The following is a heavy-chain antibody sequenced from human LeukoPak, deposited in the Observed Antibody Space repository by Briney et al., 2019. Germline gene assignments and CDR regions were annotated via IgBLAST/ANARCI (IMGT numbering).Heavy chain of an antibody. V-gene: IGHV4-61*02. CDR3: ARGDYDILTGYYFDP. Sequence: SQTLSLTCTVSGGSISSGDYHWSWIRQPAGKGLEWIGRIYTSGRTNYNPSLKSRVTISVDTSKNQFSLKLSSVTAADTAVYYCARGDYDILTGYYFDPWGQGTLVTVSS. CDR2: IYTSGRT. D-gene: IGHD3-9*01. CDR1: GGSISSGDYH. J-gene: IGHJ5*02.